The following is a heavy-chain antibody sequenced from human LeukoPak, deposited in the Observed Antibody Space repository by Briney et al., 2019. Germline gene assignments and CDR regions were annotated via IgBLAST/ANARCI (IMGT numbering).Heavy chain of an antibody. V-gene: IGHV5-10-1*01. CDR1: GYSFTSYW. J-gene: IGHJ2*01. CDR3: ARLYCSGGRCYSDWYFDL. CDR2: IDPSDSET. D-gene: IGHD2-15*01. Sequence: RGESLKISCKGFGYSFTSYWISWVRQMPGKGLEWMGRIDPSDSETNYSPSCQGHVTISADKSISTAYLQWSSLKASDTAMYYCARLYCSGGRCYSDWYFDLWGRGTLVTVSS.